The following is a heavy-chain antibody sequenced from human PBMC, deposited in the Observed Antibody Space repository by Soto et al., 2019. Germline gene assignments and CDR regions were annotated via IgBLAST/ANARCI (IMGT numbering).Heavy chain of an antibody. CDR3: ARDLSPYSSSYYYYYYYMDV. CDR1: GFTFTDYT. CDR2: IGTSGSFT. D-gene: IGHD6-6*01. Sequence: PGGSLRLSCAASGFTFTDYTMNWVRQAPGKGLEWISYIGTSGSFTSYADSVKGRFTISRDNAKNSLYLQMNSLRAEDTAVYYCARDLSPYSSSYYYYYYYMDVWGKGTTVTVSS. V-gene: IGHV3-21*05. J-gene: IGHJ6*03.